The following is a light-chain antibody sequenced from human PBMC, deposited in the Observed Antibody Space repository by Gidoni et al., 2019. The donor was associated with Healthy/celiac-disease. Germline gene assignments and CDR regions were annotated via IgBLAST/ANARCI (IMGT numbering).Light chain of an antibody. V-gene: IGKV3-20*01. J-gene: IGKJ3*01. CDR2: GAS. Sequence: EIVLTQSPGTLSLSPGERATLSCRASQSVSSSYLAWYQQKPGHAPRLLIYGASSRATGIPDRFSGSGSGTDFTLTISRLDPEDFAVYYCQQYGSSPITFGPGTKVDIK. CDR1: QSVSSSY. CDR3: QQYGSSPIT.